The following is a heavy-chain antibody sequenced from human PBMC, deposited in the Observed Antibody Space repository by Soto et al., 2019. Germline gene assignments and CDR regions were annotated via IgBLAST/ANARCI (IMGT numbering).Heavy chain of an antibody. J-gene: IGHJ2*01. V-gene: IGHV3-33*01. D-gene: IGHD3-10*01. Sequence: QVQLVESGGGVVQPGRSLRLSCAASGFTFSSYGMHWVRQAPGKGLEWVAVIWYDGSNKYYADSVKGRFTISRDNSKNXRYLQMTSLRAEDTAVYYCARDEYYGSGRVYWYFDLWGRGTLVTVSS. CDR1: GFTFSSYG. CDR2: IWYDGSNK. CDR3: ARDEYYGSGRVYWYFDL.